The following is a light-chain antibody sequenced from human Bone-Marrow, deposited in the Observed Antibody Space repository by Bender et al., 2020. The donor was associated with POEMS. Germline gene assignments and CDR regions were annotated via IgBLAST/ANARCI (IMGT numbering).Light chain of an antibody. CDR2: EVS. J-gene: IGLJ3*02. CDR3: SSYTSSSTWV. Sequence: QSALTQPASVSGSPGQSITISCTGTNIDVGSYNLVSWYQQHPGKAPKLMIHEVSKRPSGVPDRFSGSKSGNTASLTISGLQAEDEADYYCSSYTSSSTWVFGGGTKVTVL. CDR1: NIDVGSYNL. V-gene: IGLV2-14*02.